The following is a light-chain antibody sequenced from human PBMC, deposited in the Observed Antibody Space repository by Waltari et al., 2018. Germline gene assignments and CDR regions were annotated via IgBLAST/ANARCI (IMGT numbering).Light chain of an antibody. V-gene: IGKV2-30*02. Sequence: DVGMTQSPLSLPLTPGQAPSISCKSSQRLVHSDGNTHLNWYQQRPGQSPRRLIYRVSNRDSGVPDRFSGSGSGTDFTLKISRVEAEDVGVYYCMQGTHWPYTFGQGTKLDIK. CDR1: QRLVHSDGNTH. CDR3: MQGTHWPYT. CDR2: RVS. J-gene: IGKJ2*01.